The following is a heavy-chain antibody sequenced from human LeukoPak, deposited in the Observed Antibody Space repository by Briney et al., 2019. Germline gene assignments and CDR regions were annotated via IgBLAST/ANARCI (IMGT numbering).Heavy chain of an antibody. V-gene: IGHV3-23*01. J-gene: IGHJ4*02. CDR3: AKSTSSWERVDY. Sequence: GGSLRLSCAASGFTFSSYAMSWVRQAPGKGLEWVSSIIGNSGRTYYADSVKGRFSISGDNSNNTLYLQMNSLRAEDAAVYYCAKSTSSWERVDYWGQGTLVTVSS. D-gene: IGHD6-13*01. CDR2: IIGNSGRT. CDR1: GFTFSSYA.